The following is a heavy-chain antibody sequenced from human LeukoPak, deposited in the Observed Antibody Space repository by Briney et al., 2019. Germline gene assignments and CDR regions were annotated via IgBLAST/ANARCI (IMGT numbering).Heavy chain of an antibody. CDR1: GYSISSGYY. V-gene: IGHV4-38-2*01. D-gene: IGHD3-10*01. Sequence: SETLSLTCAVSGYSISSGYYWGWIRQPPGKGLEWIGSIYHSGSTYYDPSLKSRVTISVDTSKNQFSLKLSSVTAADTAVYYCARLLTIIYYFDYWGQGTLVTVSS. J-gene: IGHJ4*02. CDR2: IYHSGST. CDR3: ARLLTIIYYFDY.